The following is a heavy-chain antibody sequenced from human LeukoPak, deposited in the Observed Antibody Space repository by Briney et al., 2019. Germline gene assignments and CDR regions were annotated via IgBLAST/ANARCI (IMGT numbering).Heavy chain of an antibody. CDR3: ARMGDGDRYYYYYMDV. CDR2: INHSGST. D-gene: IGHD4-17*01. Sequence: SETLSLTCAVYGGSFSGYYWSWIRQPPGKGLEWIGEINHSGSTNYNPSLKSRVTISVDTSKNQFSLKLSSVTAADTAVYYCARMGDGDRYYYYYMDVWGKGTTVTISS. CDR1: GGSFSGYY. V-gene: IGHV4-34*01. J-gene: IGHJ6*03.